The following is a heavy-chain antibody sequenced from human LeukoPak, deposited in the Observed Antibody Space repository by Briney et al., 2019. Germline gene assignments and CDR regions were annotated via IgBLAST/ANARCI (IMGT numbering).Heavy chain of an antibody. Sequence: GGSLRLSCAASGFTFSTYSMNWVRQAPGKGLEWVSSISSTSSYIYYADSVKGRFTISRDNAQKSLYLQMNSLRAEDTAVYYCARVGYSSGWYFDYWGQGTLVTVAS. V-gene: IGHV3-21*01. CDR1: GFTFSTYS. D-gene: IGHD6-19*01. J-gene: IGHJ4*02. CDR3: ARVGYSSGWYFDY. CDR2: ISSTSSYI.